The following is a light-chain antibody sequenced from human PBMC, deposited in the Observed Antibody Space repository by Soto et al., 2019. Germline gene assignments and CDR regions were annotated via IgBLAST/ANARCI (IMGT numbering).Light chain of an antibody. CDR2: EDN. CDR3: QSYDSSNWR. V-gene: IGLV6-57*04. Sequence: NFMLTQPHSVSESPGKTVTISCTRTSGNIASNYVQWYQQRPGSAPTIVIYEDNQRPSGVPDRFSGSIDSSSNSASLTISGLRPEDEADYYCQSYDSSNWRLGGGTKLTLL. J-gene: IGLJ2*01. CDR1: SGNIASNY.